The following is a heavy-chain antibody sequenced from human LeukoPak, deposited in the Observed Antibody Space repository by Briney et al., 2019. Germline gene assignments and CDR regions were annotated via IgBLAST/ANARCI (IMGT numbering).Heavy chain of an antibody. CDR3: ARDLDGDIVNDY. CDR1: GYTFTNYY. J-gene: IGHJ4*02. CDR2: IIPIFGTA. V-gene: IGHV1-69*06. Sequence: SVKVSCKASGYTFTNYYMHWVRQAPGQGLDWMGGIIPIFGTANYAQKFQGRVTITADKSTSTAYMELSSLRSEDTAVYYCARDLDGDIVNDYWGQGTLVTVSS. D-gene: IGHD4-17*01.